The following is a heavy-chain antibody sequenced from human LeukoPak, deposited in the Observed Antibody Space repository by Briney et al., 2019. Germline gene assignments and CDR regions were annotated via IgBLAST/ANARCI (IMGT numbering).Heavy chain of an antibody. Sequence: PGRSLRLSCAASGITFSSFGMHWVRQAPGKGLEWVAGISNDGSNNYYAESVNGRFTISRDNSENTLYLVVNTLRGEDTAVYYCAKEMGSRSSLFYFDYWGQGTLLTVSS. CDR2: ISNDGSNN. CDR3: AKEMGSRSSLFYFDY. D-gene: IGHD3-10*01. J-gene: IGHJ4*01. V-gene: IGHV3-30*18. CDR1: GITFSSFG.